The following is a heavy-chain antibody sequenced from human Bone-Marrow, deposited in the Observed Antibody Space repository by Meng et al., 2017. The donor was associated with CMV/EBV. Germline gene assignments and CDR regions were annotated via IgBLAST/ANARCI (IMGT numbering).Heavy chain of an antibody. CDR2: IGTAGDT. V-gene: IGHV3-13*01. CDR1: GFTFSSYE. D-gene: IGHD5-24*01. J-gene: IGHJ4*02. Sequence: GESLKISCAASGFTFSSYEMEWVRQVTGKGLESVAAIGTAGDTYYAGSVKGRFTVSRENAKNSVYLEMNGLRAGDTAVYYCTRGGDGYPAGYWGQGTRVTGSS. CDR3: TRGGDGYPAGY.